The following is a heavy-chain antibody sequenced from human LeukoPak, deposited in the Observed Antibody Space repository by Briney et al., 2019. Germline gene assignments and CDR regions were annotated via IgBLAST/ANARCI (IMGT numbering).Heavy chain of an antibody. CDR3: ARSADLSMYSSGWFGDHGFDY. CDR1: GYSISSSNW. Sequence: SETLSLTCAVSGYSISSSNWWGWIRQPPGKGLEWIGYISYSGSTYYNPSLKSRVTMSVDTSKSQFSLKLSSVTAVDTAVYYCARSADLSMYSSGWFGDHGFDYWAQGTLVTVSS. D-gene: IGHD6-19*01. CDR2: ISYSGST. J-gene: IGHJ4*02. V-gene: IGHV4-28*01.